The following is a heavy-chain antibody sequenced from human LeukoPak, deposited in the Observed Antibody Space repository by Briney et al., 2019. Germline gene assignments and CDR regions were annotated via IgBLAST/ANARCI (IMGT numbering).Heavy chain of an antibody. CDR2: IKQDGSEK. V-gene: IGHV3-7*01. D-gene: IGHD5-12*01. Sequence: GGSLRLSCAVSGFAFGSEAMSWVRQAPGKGLEWVANIKQDGSEKYYVDSVKGRFTISRDNAKNSLYLQMNSLRAEDTAVYYCARAGSHRNSGYDYWGQGTLVTVSS. CDR1: GFAFGSEA. J-gene: IGHJ4*02. CDR3: ARAGSHRNSGYDY.